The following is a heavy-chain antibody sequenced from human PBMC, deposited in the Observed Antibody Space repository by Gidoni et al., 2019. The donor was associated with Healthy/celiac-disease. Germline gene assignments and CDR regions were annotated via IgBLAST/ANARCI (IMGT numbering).Heavy chain of an antibody. CDR2: ISGSGGST. V-gene: IGHV3-23*01. D-gene: IGHD3-22*01. CDR1: GFTFSSYA. Sequence: EVQLLESGGGLVQRGGSLSLSCAASGFTFSSYAMSWVRQAPGKGLEWVSAISGSGGSTYYADSVKGRFTISRDNSKNTLYLQMNSLRAEDTAVYYCAKPTYYYDSSGYEYFQHWGQGTLVTVSS. J-gene: IGHJ1*01. CDR3: AKPTYYYDSSGYEYFQH.